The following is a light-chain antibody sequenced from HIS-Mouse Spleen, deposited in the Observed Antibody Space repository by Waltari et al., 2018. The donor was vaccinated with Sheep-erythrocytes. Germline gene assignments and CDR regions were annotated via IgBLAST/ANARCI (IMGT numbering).Light chain of an antibody. CDR2: DVS. CDR1: SSDVCGYNH. J-gene: IGLJ1*01. V-gene: IGLV2-11*01. Sequence: QSALTQPRSVSGSPGQSVTISCTGTSSDVCGYNHVPWYQQHPGKAPKLMIYDVSKRPSGVPDRFSGSKSGNTASLTISGLQAEDEADYYCCSYAGSYNHVFATGTKVTVL. CDR3: CSYAGSYNHV.